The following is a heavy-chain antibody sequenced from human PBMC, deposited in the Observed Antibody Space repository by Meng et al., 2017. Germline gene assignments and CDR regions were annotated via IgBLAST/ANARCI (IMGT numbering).Heavy chain of an antibody. V-gene: IGHV3-48*03. Sequence: GESLKISCAASGFTFSSYEMNWVRQAPGKGLEWVSYISSSGSTIYYADSVKGRFTISRDNSKNTLYLQMNSLRAEDTAVYYCARDFAGGDYSYFDYWGQGTLVTVSS. J-gene: IGHJ4*02. CDR2: ISSSGSTI. CDR3: ARDFAGGDYSYFDY. CDR1: GFTFSSYE. D-gene: IGHD2-21*02.